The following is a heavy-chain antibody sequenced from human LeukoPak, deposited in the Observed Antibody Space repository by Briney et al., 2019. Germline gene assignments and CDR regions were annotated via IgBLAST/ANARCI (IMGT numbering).Heavy chain of an antibody. D-gene: IGHD2-15*01. CDR1: GGTFSSYA. V-gene: IGHV1-69*04. CDR3: ARGSTESGGSALYYYYYMDV. Sequence: ASVKVSCKASGGTFSSYAISWVRQAPGQGLEWMGRIIPILGIANYAQKFQGRVTITAGKSTSTAYMELSSLRSEDTAVYYCARGSTESGGSALYYYYYMDVWGKGTTVTVSS. CDR2: IIPILGIA. J-gene: IGHJ6*03.